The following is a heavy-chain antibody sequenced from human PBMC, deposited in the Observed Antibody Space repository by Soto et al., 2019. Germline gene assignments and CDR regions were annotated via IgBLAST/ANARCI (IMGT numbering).Heavy chain of an antibody. Sequence: ASVKVSCTASGYTFATYAMHWVRQAPGQRLEWMGWVNAGNGDTKYSQKFQGRVTITGDTSASTAYMELSSLRSEDTAVYYCARGATSDWPFDFWGQGAPVTVSS. CDR2: VNAGNGDT. J-gene: IGHJ4*02. CDR3: ARGATSDWPFDF. D-gene: IGHD2-2*01. CDR1: GYTFATYA. V-gene: IGHV1-3*01.